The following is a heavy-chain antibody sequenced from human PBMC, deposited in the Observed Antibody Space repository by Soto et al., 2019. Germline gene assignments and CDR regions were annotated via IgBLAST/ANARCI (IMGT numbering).Heavy chain of an antibody. D-gene: IGHD6-13*01. V-gene: IGHV3-23*01. CDR2: ISASGGST. Sequence: EVQLLESGGGLVQPGGSLRLSCAASGFTFSSYALIWVRQAPGKGLEWLSAISASGGSTYYAASVKGRFTISRDNSNNTLYLQMNSLRAEDTAVYYCAKGGKSIAAAGDYWGQGTLVTVSS. CDR3: AKGGKSIAAAGDY. CDR1: GFTFSSYA. J-gene: IGHJ4*02.